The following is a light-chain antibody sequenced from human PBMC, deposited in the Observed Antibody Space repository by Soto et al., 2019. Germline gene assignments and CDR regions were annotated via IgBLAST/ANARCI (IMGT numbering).Light chain of an antibody. J-gene: IGLJ2*01. V-gene: IGLV2-11*01. CDR2: DVS. Sequence: QSALTQPRSVSGSPGQSVTISCTGTSNDVGGYHFVSWYQQHPGKVPKLFIYDVSRRPSGVPDRFSGSKSGNTASLSISGLRAEDAADYCCDSYAGSYTLVFGGGTKLTVL. CDR3: DSYAGSYTLV. CDR1: SNDVGGYHF.